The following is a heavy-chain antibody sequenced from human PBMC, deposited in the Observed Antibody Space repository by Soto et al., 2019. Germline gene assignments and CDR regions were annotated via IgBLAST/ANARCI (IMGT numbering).Heavy chain of an antibody. CDR1: GGTFSSYT. CDR2: IIPILGIA. CDR3: ARGSGYGDYNFDY. J-gene: IGHJ4*02. D-gene: IGHD4-17*01. Sequence: ASVKVSCKASGGTFSSYTISWVRQAPGQGLEWMGRIIPILGIANYAQKFQGRVTITADKSTSTAYMELSSLRSEDTAVYYCARGSGYGDYNFDYWGQGTLVTVSS. V-gene: IGHV1-69*02.